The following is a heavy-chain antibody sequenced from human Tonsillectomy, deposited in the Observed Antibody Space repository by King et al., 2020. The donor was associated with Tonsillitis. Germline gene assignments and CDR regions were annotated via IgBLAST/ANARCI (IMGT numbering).Heavy chain of an antibody. V-gene: IGHV3-7*01. D-gene: IGHD4-11*01. CDR1: GFIFSSYW. Sequence: VQLVESGGGLVHPGGSLRLSCAASGFIFSSYWMTWVRQAPGKGPEWVANINQDGSEKYYVDSVKGRFTISRDNAKNSLYLQMNSLRAEDTAMYYCARDGRRRAEYSNPAHFDYWGQGTLVTVSS. CDR3: ARDGRRRAEYSNPAHFDY. CDR2: INQDGSEK. J-gene: IGHJ4*02.